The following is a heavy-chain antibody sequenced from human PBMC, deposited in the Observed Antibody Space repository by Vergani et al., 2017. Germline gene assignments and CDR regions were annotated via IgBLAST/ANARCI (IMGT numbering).Heavy chain of an antibody. D-gene: IGHD2-15*01. J-gene: IGHJ4*02. V-gene: IGHV1-69*11. CDR2: IIPSLATT. CDR3: ARATCSGGSCYRGFEY. Sequence: QVQLVQSGAEVKKPGSSVKVSCKASGGTFSSYALNWVRQAPGQGLEWMGSIIPSLATTIYAQKFPGRVTITADESTSTAYMELSSLKSEDTAVFYCARATCSGGSCYRGFEYWGQGSMITVSS. CDR1: GGTFSSYA.